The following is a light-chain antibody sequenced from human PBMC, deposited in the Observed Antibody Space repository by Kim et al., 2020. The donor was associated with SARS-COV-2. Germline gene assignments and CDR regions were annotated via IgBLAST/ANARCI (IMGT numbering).Light chain of an antibody. J-gene: IGKJ4*01. CDR2: GAS. V-gene: IGKV3-15*01. CDR3: QQYNNWPLT. CDR1: QSVGSN. Sequence: SLSPGERATLSCRASQSVGSNLAWYQQKPGQAPRLLIYGASTRATGIPARFSGSGSGTEFTLTISSLQSEDFAVYYCQQYNNWPLTFGGGTKVEIK.